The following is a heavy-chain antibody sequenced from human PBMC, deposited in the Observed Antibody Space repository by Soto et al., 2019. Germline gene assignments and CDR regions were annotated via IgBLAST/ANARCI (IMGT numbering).Heavy chain of an antibody. Sequence: QITLKESGPTLVKPTQTLTLTCTFSGFSLSTSGVGVGWIRQPPGKALEWLALIYWNDDKRYSPSLKSRLTITKDTSKNQVVLTMTNMDPVDTATYYCAHSGYSYAPSGVDVWGQGTTVTVSS. V-gene: IGHV2-5*01. D-gene: IGHD5-18*01. CDR2: IYWNDDK. CDR3: AHSGYSYAPSGVDV. CDR1: GFSLSTSGVG. J-gene: IGHJ6*02.